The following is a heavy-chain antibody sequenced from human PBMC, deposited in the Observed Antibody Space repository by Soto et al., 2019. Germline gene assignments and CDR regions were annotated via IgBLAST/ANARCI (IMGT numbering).Heavy chain of an antibody. D-gene: IGHD6-19*01. CDR1: DFTFSNYA. CDR2: VSDVGSNQ. J-gene: IGHJ4*02. V-gene: IGHV3-30-3*01. CDR3: AREYANSGWS. Sequence: QVQLVESGGGVVQPGRSLRLSCAASDFTFSNYAMHWVRQAPGTGLEWVAVVSDVGSNQYYADSVKGRFSISRDNSQNTLSLQMNGLTTEDTAVYYCAREYANSGWSWGQGTLVTVSS.